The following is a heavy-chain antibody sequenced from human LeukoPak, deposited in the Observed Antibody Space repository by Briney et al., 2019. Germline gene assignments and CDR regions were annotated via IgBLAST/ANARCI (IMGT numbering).Heavy chain of an antibody. D-gene: IGHD3-10*01. CDR2: INPNGGDT. CDR1: GYTFTGYY. CDR3: ARDRSGADF. J-gene: IGHJ4*02. Sequence: ASVKVSCKASGYTFTGYYMHWVRQAPGQGLEWVGWINPNGGDTNYAQKFQGRVTLTRDTSISTAYMELSRLRSADTAVYYCARDRSGADFWGQGTLVTVSS. V-gene: IGHV1-2*02.